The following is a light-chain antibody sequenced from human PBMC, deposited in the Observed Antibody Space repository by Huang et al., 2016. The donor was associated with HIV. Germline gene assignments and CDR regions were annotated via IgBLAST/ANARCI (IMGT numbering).Light chain of an antibody. CDR2: GAS. V-gene: IGKV3-15*01. Sequence: EMVMTQSPATLSVSPGERATLSCRASQSVSSNLAWYQQKPGQAPRLLIYGASPRATDIPPRFSGTGSGTEFTLTISSLQSEDFAVYYCQQYNNWPRTFGQGTKVEIK. CDR1: QSVSSN. J-gene: IGKJ1*01. CDR3: QQYNNWPRT.